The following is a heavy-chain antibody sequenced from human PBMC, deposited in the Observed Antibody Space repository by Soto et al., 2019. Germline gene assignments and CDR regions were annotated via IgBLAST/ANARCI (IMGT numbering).Heavy chain of an antibody. V-gene: IGHV3-48*02. CDR3: AREGGSLNWFDP. Sequence: EVQLVESGGGLVQPGGSLRLSCAASGFTFSSMNWVRQAPGKGLEWVSYISSSSSTIYYADSVKGRFTISRDNAKNSLYLQMNSLRDEDTAVYSCAREGGSLNWFDPWGQGTLVTVSS. D-gene: IGHD1-26*01. CDR2: ISSSSSTI. CDR1: GFTFSS. J-gene: IGHJ5*02.